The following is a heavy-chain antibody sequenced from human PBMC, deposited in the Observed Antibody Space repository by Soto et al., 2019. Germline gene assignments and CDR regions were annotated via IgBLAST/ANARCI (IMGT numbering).Heavy chain of an antibody. V-gene: IGHV3-66*01. J-gene: IGHJ6*03. Sequence: EVQLVESGGGLVLPGESLRLSCAASGFTVSGNYMIWVRQAPGKGLEWVSTIYVSGNTNYADSVKGRFTISRDISKNTPYLQMNSLGAEDTAVYYCARGHSHASGAAQGYMDVWGKGTTVTVPS. CDR3: ARGHSHASGAAQGYMDV. D-gene: IGHD3-16*01. CDR1: GFTVSGNY. CDR2: IYVSGNT.